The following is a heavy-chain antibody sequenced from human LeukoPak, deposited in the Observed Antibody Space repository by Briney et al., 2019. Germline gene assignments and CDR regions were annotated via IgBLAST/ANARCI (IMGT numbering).Heavy chain of an antibody. CDR3: ARQVDFWRGFCDY. V-gene: IGHV4-39*01. CDR2: IYYSGST. J-gene: IGHJ4*02. Sequence: PSETLSLTCTVSGVSFSSSGYYWGWIRQPPGKGLEWIGSIYYSGSTYYNPSLKSRVTISVDTSKKQFSLKLSSVTAADTAVYYCARQVDFWRGFCDYWGLGTLVTVSS. CDR1: GVSFSSSGYY. D-gene: IGHD3-3*01.